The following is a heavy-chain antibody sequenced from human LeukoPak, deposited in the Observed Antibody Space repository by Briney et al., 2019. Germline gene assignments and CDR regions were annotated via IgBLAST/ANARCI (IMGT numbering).Heavy chain of an antibody. CDR2: ISTYGGNT. J-gene: IGHJ5*02. Sequence: GASVKVSCKASGYTFSNFGISWLRQAPGQGLEWMGWISTYGGNTDYAQNVQARLAMTTDASTSTAYMELRSLRSDDTAVYYCARAGGWNLLDHTRCFDLWGQGTLVTVSS. CDR1: GYTFSNFG. CDR3: ARAGGWNLLDHTRCFDL. D-gene: IGHD2-2*01. V-gene: IGHV1-18*01.